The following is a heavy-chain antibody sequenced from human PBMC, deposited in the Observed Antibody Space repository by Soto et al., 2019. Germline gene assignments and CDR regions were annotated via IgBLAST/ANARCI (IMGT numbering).Heavy chain of an antibody. J-gene: IGHJ6*02. CDR2: IDPSDSDT. Sequence: PGESLKISCKGSGNSFTNYWITWVRQMPGKGLEWMGRIDPSDSDTKYSPSFQGHVTISADKSISTAYLQWSSLKASDTAMYYCARLVPNSMVRGLEYNGMDVWGQGTTVTVSS. D-gene: IGHD3-10*01. CDR1: GNSFTNYW. CDR3: ARLVPNSMVRGLEYNGMDV. V-gene: IGHV5-10-1*01.